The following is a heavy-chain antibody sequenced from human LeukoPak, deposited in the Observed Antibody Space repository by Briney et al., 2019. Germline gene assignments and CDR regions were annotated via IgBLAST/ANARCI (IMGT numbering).Heavy chain of an antibody. Sequence: GGSLRLSCAASGFTFSSYSMHWVRQAPGKGLEWVAFIRYDGSNKYYADSVKGRFTISRDNSKNTLYLQMNSLRAEDTAVYYCAKDGFRTTVTTDYMDVWGKGTTVTVSS. D-gene: IGHD4-11*01. CDR2: IRYDGSNK. CDR1: GFTFSSYS. V-gene: IGHV3-30*02. J-gene: IGHJ6*03. CDR3: AKDGFRTTVTTDYMDV.